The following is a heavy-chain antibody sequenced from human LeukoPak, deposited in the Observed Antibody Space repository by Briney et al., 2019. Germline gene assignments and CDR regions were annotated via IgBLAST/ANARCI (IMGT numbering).Heavy chain of an antibody. CDR3: ARGAILGAFNLMDY. CDR2: ILYDGSIQ. Sequence: GGSLRLSCAASGFIFSNYAMHWVRQAPGKGLDWVAVILYDGSIQNTADSVRGRFIISRDNSKNTVFLQMSSLTTDDTAVYYCARGAILGAFNLMDYWGQGTLVTVSS. CDR1: GFIFSNYA. J-gene: IGHJ4*02. D-gene: IGHD1-26*01. V-gene: IGHV3-30*04.